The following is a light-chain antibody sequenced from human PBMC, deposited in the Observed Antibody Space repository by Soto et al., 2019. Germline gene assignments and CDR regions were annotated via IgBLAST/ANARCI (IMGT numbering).Light chain of an antibody. J-gene: IGKJ5*01. CDR2: GAS. Sequence: EIVMTQSPATLSVSPGDRATLSCMAGQSISSNLAWYQQKPGQAPRLLIYGASTRATGIPARSSGSGSGSEFTLNVSSLQSEDFAVYYVQRDNDWPLTFGQGTRLDIK. CDR3: QRDNDWPLT. CDR1: QSISSN. V-gene: IGKV3-15*01.